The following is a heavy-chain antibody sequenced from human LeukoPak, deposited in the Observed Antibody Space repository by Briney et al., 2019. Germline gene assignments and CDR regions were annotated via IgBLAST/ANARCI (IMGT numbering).Heavy chain of an antibody. Sequence: SETLSLTCTGSGGSITNYYWNWIRQPAGKGLEWIGRIFTSGSANYNPSLESRVTMSVDTSKNQFSLKLSSVTAADTAVYYCARDSRGASGPDYWGQGTLVTVSS. J-gene: IGHJ4*02. V-gene: IGHV4-4*07. D-gene: IGHD1-26*01. CDR1: GGSITNYY. CDR3: ARDSRGASGPDY. CDR2: IFTSGSA.